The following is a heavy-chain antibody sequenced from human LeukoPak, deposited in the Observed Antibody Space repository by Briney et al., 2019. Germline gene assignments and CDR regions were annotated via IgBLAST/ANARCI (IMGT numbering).Heavy chain of an antibody. Sequence: SETLSLTCTVSGGSLSRYYWSWIRQPPGKGLEWIGYIYYSGRTNYNPSLKSRVNISVDTTKNQFSLKLSSVTAADTAVYYCARRGAYARDYWFDPWGQGTLVTVSS. D-gene: IGHD3-16*01. CDR2: IYYSGRT. J-gene: IGHJ5*02. CDR3: ARRGAYARDYWFDP. V-gene: IGHV4-59*08. CDR1: GGSLSRYY.